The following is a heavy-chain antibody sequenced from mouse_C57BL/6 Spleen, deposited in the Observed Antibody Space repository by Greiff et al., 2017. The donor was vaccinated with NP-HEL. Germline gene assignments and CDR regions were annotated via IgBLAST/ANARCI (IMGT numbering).Heavy chain of an antibody. CDR2: INPNNGGT. CDR3: AGGAYYSQNYAMDY. V-gene: IGHV1-22*01. CDR1: GYTFTDYN. Sequence: VQLQQSGPELVKPGASVKMSCKASGYTFTDYNMHWVKQSHGKSLEWIGYINPNNGGTSYNQKFKGKATLTVNKSSSTAYMELRSLTSEDSAVEYCAGGAYYSQNYAMDYWGQGTSVTVSS. J-gene: IGHJ4*01. D-gene: IGHD2-12*01.